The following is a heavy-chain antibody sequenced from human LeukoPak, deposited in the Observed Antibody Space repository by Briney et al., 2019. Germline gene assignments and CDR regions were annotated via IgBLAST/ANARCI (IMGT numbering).Heavy chain of an antibody. J-gene: IGHJ4*02. D-gene: IGHD2-15*01. V-gene: IGHV4-34*01. CDR2: INHSGST. CDR3: ARGPHRRGPLDY. CDR1: GGSFSGYY. Sequence: SETLSLTCAVYGGSFSGYYWSWIRQPPGKGLEWIGEINHSGSTNYNPSLKSRVTISVDTSKNQFSLKLSSVTAADTAVYYCARGPHRRGPLDYWGQGTLVTVS.